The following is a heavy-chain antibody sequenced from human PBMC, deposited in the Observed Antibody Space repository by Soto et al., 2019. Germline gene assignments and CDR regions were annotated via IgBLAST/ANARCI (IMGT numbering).Heavy chain of an antibody. Sequence: GGSLRLSCAAAGFNFSSYGMHWVRQAPGKGLEWVAVIWYDGSNKYYADSVKGRFTISRDNSKNTLYLQMNSLRAEDTAVYYCARGYSWFEPWGQGTLVTVSS. CDR2: IWYDGSNK. CDR3: ARGYSWFEP. V-gene: IGHV3-33*01. J-gene: IGHJ5*02. D-gene: IGHD2-15*01. CDR1: GFNFSSYG.